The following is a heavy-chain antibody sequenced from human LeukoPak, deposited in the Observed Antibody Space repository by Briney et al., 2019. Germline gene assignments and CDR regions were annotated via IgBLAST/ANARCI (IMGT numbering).Heavy chain of an antibody. V-gene: IGHV3-30-3*01. D-gene: IGHD3-22*01. J-gene: IGHJ4*02. Sequence: GRSLRLSCAASGFTFSTYFMHWVRQAPGKELEWVADIASDGSHTFYVESVKGRFTISRDNSKNTLYLQMNSLRAEDTAVYYCARSYSYDDSGYHRPVDYWGRGTLVTVSS. CDR1: GFTFSTYF. CDR2: IASDGSHT. CDR3: ARSYSYDDSGYHRPVDY.